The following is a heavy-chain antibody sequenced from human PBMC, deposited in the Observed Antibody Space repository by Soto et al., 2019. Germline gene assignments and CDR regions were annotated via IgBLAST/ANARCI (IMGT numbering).Heavy chain of an antibody. Sequence: SETLSLTCTVSGGPLSSYDYYWGWIRQPPGKGLEWIGRITYSGSTYSNPSLKSRVTISVDTSKNPFSPKVASVTAADSAVYYCARPAVASFVGAAMDVWGQGATVTVSS. V-gene: IGHV4-39*01. CDR1: GGPLSSYDYY. CDR3: ARPAVASFVGAAMDV. D-gene: IGHD2-21*01. J-gene: IGHJ6*02. CDR2: ITYSGST.